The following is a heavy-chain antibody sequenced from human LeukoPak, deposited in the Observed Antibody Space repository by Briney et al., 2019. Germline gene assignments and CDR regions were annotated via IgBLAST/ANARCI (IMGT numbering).Heavy chain of an antibody. CDR1: GGSINNYY. CDR3: AKGPESSGFL. J-gene: IGHJ4*02. V-gene: IGHV4-59*01. CDR2: IYYTGSS. D-gene: IGHD6-19*01. Sequence: SETLSHPCTVSGGSINNYYWSWIRQPPGKGLEWIGYIYYTGSSNYNPSLKSRVTMSVDTSKNQFSLNLKSVTAADTAVYYCAKGPESSGFLWGQGNLVSVTS.